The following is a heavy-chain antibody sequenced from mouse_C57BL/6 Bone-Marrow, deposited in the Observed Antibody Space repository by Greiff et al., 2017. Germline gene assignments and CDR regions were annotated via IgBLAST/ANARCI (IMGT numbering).Heavy chain of an antibody. J-gene: IGHJ1*03. CDR1: GYTFTDYE. Sequence: VQLQQSGAELVRPGASVTLSCKASGYTFTDYEMHWVKQTPVHGLEWIGAIDPETGGPAYNQKFKGKAILTADKSSSTAYMELRSLTAEDSAVYWTVVPYWYFDVWGTGTTVTVSS. CDR3: VVPYWYFDV. CDR2: IDPETGGP. D-gene: IGHD1-1*01. V-gene: IGHV1-15*01.